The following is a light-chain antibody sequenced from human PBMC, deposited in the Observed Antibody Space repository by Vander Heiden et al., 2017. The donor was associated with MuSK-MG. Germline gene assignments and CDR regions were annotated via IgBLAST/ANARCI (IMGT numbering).Light chain of an antibody. V-gene: IGKV1-6*01. CDR3: LQDHNYPLT. CDR1: QCIGDE. J-gene: IGKJ1*01. Sequence: IQMTQSPSSLSASGGDRVTITCRASQCIGDELGWYLQKPGKAPKLLIYTASRLESGLPSRFSGSGSGTDFTLTISSLHPEDSATYYCLQDHNYPLTFGQGTKVEIK. CDR2: TAS.